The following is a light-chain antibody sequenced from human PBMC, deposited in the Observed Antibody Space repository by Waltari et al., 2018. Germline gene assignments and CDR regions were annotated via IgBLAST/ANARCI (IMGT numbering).Light chain of an antibody. V-gene: IGKV1-9*01. Sequence: DIQLTQSPSFLSPSVGDRVTFTCRASQGISGYLAWYQKKQNKAPKLLIDVASTLQSGVPSRFSGGKSGTEFTLTISSLQPEDFATYFCQHVYSYPVTFGGGTTVDI. CDR2: VAS. CDR3: QHVYSYPVT. J-gene: IGKJ4*01. CDR1: QGISGY.